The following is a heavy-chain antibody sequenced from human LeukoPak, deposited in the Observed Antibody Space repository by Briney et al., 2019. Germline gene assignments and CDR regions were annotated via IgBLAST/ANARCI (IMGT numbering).Heavy chain of an antibody. CDR2: IDHSGST. J-gene: IGHJ4*02. D-gene: IGHD6-19*01. Sequence: PSETLSLTCTVSGYSISSGYYWGWIRPPPGKGVEWTGIIDHSGSTYYNPSLKRRITISGDTSKNNVYLKLSSVTAADTALYYCARDSALAQAVMFDYWGQGTLVTVSS. CDR1: GYSISSGYY. CDR3: ARDSALAQAVMFDY. V-gene: IGHV4-38-2*02.